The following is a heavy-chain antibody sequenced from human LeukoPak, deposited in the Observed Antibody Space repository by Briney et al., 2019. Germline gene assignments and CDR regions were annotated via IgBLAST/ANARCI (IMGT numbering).Heavy chain of an antibody. J-gene: IGHJ4*02. CDR3: AKRASGSGTSLYYFDY. V-gene: IGHV3-23*01. CDR2: ISNSGGST. D-gene: IGHD3-10*01. Sequence: GGSLRLSCAASGXTFSSYAMSWVRQAPGKGLEWVSVISNSGGSTFYADSVKGRFTISRDNSKSTLYLQMNSLRAEDTAVYYCAKRASGSGTSLYYFDYWGQGTLVTVSS. CDR1: GXTFSSYA.